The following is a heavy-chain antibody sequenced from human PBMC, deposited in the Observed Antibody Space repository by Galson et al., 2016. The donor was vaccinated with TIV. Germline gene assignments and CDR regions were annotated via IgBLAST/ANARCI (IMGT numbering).Heavy chain of an antibody. Sequence: SLRLSCAASGFTFSSYSMNWVRQAPGKGLEWVSYISSSSSVLYYADSVKGRFTISRDNAKNSLYLQMNSLRAEDTAVYYCARDRSEHGTGSYYNDHWGQGTLVTVSS. CDR2: ISSSSSVL. D-gene: IGHD3-10*01. CDR3: ARDRSEHGTGSYYNDH. CDR1: GFTFSSYS. V-gene: IGHV3-48*04. J-gene: IGHJ4*02.